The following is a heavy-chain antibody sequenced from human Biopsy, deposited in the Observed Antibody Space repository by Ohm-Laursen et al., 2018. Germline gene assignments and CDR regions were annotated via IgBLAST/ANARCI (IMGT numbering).Heavy chain of an antibody. J-gene: IGHJ5*02. Sequence: SLRLSCTASGFAFNLYEMNWVRQAPGKGMEWISYIYGGGNPVSYADSVKGRFTISRDNAHNSLYLHMNSLRAEDTAVYYCATEVVPAGIGGHWLDPWGQGTLVTVSS. CDR1: GFAFNLYE. D-gene: IGHD2-2*01. CDR2: IYGGGNPV. CDR3: ATEVVPAGIGGHWLDP. V-gene: IGHV3-48*03.